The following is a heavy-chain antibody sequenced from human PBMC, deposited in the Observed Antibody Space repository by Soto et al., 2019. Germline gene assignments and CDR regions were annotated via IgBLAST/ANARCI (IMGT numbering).Heavy chain of an antibody. CDR2: IRNKANSYTT. CDR3: ASAWFGALKYFDY. Sequence: EVQLVESGGGLVQPGGSLRLSCAASGFTFSDHYMEWVRQAPGKGLEWVGRIRNKANSYTTEYGASVKGRVTISRDDSKDSLSLQMNSLKTEDTAVYYCASAWFGALKYFDYWGQGTLVTVSS. J-gene: IGHJ4*02. V-gene: IGHV3-72*01. D-gene: IGHD3-10*01. CDR1: GFTFSDHY.